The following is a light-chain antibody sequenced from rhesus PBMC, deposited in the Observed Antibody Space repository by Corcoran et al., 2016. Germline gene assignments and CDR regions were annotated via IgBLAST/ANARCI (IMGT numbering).Light chain of an antibody. CDR1: QSVGSY. J-gene: IGKJ1*01. Sequence: ETVVTQSPATLSLSPGERATLSCRASQSVGSYFAWYKQKPGQAPRLLIYGASSRATGIPDRFSGSGSGTDFTLTISSLEPEDVGVYYCQQSSNLWTFGQGTKVEIK. V-gene: IGKV3-24*04. CDR3: QQSSNLWT. CDR2: GAS.